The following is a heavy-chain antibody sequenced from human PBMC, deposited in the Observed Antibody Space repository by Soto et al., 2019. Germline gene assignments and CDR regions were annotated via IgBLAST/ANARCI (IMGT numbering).Heavy chain of an antibody. Sequence: SQTLSLTCAISGDSVSSNSAAWNWIRQSPSRGLEWLGRTYYRSKWYNDYAVSVKSRITINPDTSKNQFSLQLNSVTPEDTAVYYCARELGSSWLGYYYYGMDVWGQGTTVSVSS. V-gene: IGHV6-1*01. CDR2: TYYRSKWYN. CDR1: GDSVSSNSAA. J-gene: IGHJ6*02. D-gene: IGHD6-13*01. CDR3: ARELGSSWLGYYYYGMDV.